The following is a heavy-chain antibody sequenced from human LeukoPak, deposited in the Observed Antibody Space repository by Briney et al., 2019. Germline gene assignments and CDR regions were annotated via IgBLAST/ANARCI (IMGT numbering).Heavy chain of an antibody. J-gene: IGHJ4*02. CDR2: IRSKAYGGTT. V-gene: IGHV3-49*03. D-gene: IGHD1-26*01. CDR1: GFTFGDFA. CDR3: TRVPHSGSYLYYFDY. Sequence: GGSLRLSCTASGFTFGDFAMSWFRQAAGKGLEWVGSIRSKAYGGTTEYAASVKGTFTISRDDSKSIAYLQMNSLKTEDTALYFCTRVPHSGSYLYYFDYWGQGTLVTVSS.